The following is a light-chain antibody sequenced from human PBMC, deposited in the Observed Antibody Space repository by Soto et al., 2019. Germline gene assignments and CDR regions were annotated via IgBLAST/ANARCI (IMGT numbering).Light chain of an antibody. J-gene: IGLJ3*02. CDR1: NSNFGSNT. CDR3: ATWADSLNGWV. V-gene: IGLV1-44*01. CDR2: GNN. Sequence: QSVLTQPPSASGTPGQTVAISCSGSNSNFGSNTVNWYQQFPGTAPKLIYGNNQRPSGVPDRFSGSKSDTSASLAISGLLSEDESDYYCATWADSLNGWVFGGGTKLTVL.